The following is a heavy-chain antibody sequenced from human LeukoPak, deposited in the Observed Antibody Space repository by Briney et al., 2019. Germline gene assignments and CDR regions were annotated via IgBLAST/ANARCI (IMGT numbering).Heavy chain of an antibody. V-gene: IGHV3-21*01. CDR1: GFTFSTYS. CDR2: ISSSSSFI. CDR3: ARGGGDYDILTGYSC. Sequence: PGGSLRLSCAASGFTFSTYSMNWVRQAPGRGLEWVSSISSSSSFIYYADSVKGRFTISRDNAKNSLYLQMNSLRAEDTAVYFCARGGGDYDILTGYSCWGQGTLVTVSS. J-gene: IGHJ4*02. D-gene: IGHD3-9*01.